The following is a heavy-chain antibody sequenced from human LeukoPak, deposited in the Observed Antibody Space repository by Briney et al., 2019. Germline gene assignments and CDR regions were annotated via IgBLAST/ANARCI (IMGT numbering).Heavy chain of an antibody. CDR1: GGSISSYY. J-gene: IGHJ3*02. CDR3: ARAAVPYYDFWSGSFLAFDI. Sequence: SETLSLTCTVSGGSISSYYWSWLRQPPGKGLEWIGYIYYSGSTNYNPSLKSRVTISVDTSKNQFSLKLSSVTAADTAVYYCARAAVPYYDFWSGSFLAFDIWGQGTMVTVSS. CDR2: IYYSGST. D-gene: IGHD3-3*01. V-gene: IGHV4-59*01.